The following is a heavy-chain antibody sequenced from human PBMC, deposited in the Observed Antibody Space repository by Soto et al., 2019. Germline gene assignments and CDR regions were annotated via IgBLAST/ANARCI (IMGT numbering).Heavy chain of an antibody. CDR2: IYWDHDK. J-gene: IGHJ4*01. Sequence: QITLKESGPTLVKPTQTLTLTCTFSGFALSSTRVAVGWIRQPPGKALEWLALIYWDHDKRYSPFLKSRLTITNDTPNNQVVLTMTNMDPVDTATYYCAHSVVAGLGYYFDYWCHGTLVTVSS. D-gene: IGHD6-19*01. V-gene: IGHV2-5*02. CDR1: GFALSSTRVA. CDR3: AHSVVAGLGYYFDY.